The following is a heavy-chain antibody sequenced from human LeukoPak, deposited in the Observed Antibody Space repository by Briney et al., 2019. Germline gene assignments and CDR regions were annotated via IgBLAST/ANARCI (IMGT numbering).Heavy chain of an antibody. CDR2: TYYRSKWYN. J-gene: IGHJ6*03. CDR1: GDSVSSNSAA. V-gene: IGHV6-1*01. CDR3: ARVSYDILTGYGDSYYYYYYMDV. D-gene: IGHD3-9*01. Sequence: SQTLSLTCAISGDSVSSNSAAWNWIRQSPSRGLEWLGRTYYRSKWYNDYAVSVKSRITINPDTSKNQFSLKLSSVTAADTAVYYCARVSYDILTGYGDSYYYYYYMDVWGKGTTVTISS.